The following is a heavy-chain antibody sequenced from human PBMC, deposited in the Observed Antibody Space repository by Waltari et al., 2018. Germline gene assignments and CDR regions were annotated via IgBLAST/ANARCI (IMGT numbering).Heavy chain of an antibody. V-gene: IGHV4-38-2*01. CDR1: GYSISSGYY. CDR2: IDHSGST. D-gene: IGHD5-12*01. Sequence: QVQLQESGPGLVKPSETLSLTCAVSGYSISSGYYWGWIRQPPGKGREWVGSIDHSGSTYYNPSLKSRVTISVDTSKNQFSLKLSSVTAADTAVYYCARVLGNIVATMLMDYYYYYMDVWGKGTTVTVSS. J-gene: IGHJ6*03. CDR3: ARVLGNIVATMLMDYYYYYMDV.